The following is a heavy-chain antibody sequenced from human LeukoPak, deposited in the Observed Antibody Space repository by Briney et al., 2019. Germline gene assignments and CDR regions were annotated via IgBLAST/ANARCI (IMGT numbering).Heavy chain of an antibody. CDR3: ARGGMGSGSYYILDLYYYYGMDV. CDR1: GGSISSGGYY. Sequence: TSETLSLTCTVSGGSISSGGYYWSWIRQHPGKGLEWIGYIYYSGSTYYNPSLKSRVTISVDTSKNQFSLKLSSVTAADTAVYYCARGGMGSGSYYILDLYYYYGMDVWGQGTTVTVSS. J-gene: IGHJ6*02. CDR2: IYYSGST. V-gene: IGHV4-31*03. D-gene: IGHD3-10*01.